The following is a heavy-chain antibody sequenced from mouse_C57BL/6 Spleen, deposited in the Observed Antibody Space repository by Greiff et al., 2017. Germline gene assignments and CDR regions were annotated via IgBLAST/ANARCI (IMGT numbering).Heavy chain of an antibody. CDR2: IHPNSGST. J-gene: IGHJ1*03. CDR1: GYTFTSYW. D-gene: IGHD2-3*01. CDR3: ARRSYDGYTYWYFDV. Sequence: VQLQQPGAELVKPGASVKLSCKASGYTFTSYWMHWVKQRPGQGLEWIGMIHPNSGSTNYNEKFKSKATLTVDKSSSTAYMQRSSLTSEDSAVYYCARRSYDGYTYWYFDVWGTGTTVTVSS. V-gene: IGHV1-64*01.